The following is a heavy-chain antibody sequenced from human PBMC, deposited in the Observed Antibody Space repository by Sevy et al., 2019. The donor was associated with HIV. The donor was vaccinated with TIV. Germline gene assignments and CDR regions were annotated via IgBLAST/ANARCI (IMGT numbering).Heavy chain of an antibody. V-gene: IGHV1-8*01. CDR1: GYTFTSYD. Sequence: ASVKVSCKASGYTFTSYDINWVRQATGQGLEWMGWMNPNSGNTGYAQKFQGRVTMTRNTSISTAYMELSSLRSEDTAVYYCARAHSEGYSYGLGVWYYYYGMDVWGQGTTVTVSS. CDR3: ARAHSEGYSYGLGVWYYYYGMDV. D-gene: IGHD5-18*01. J-gene: IGHJ6*02. CDR2: MNPNSGNT.